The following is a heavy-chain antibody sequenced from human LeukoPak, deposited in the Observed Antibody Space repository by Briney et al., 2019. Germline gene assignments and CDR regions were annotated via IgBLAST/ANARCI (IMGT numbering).Heavy chain of an antibody. V-gene: IGHV4-4*02. CDR1: GGSINNPNW. D-gene: IGHD3-22*01. CDR3: AIGGYYDSSSAYYDF. J-gene: IGHJ4*02. CDR2: IFYTGST. Sequence: SETLSLTCAVSGGSINNPNWWSWVRQPPGKGLEWIREIFYTGSTNYNPSLKSRLTISIDKSDSQFSLKLTSVTAADTAVYYCAIGGYYDSSSAYYDFWGQGTLVTVSS.